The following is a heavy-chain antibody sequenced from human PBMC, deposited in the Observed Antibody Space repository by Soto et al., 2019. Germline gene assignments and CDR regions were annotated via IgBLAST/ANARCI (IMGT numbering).Heavy chain of an antibody. J-gene: IGHJ6*02. CDR3: ARMYSSSSTGGMDV. CDR1: GGSISSYY. Sequence: PSETLSLTCTVSGGSISSYYWSWIRQPPGKGLEWIGYIYYSGSTNYNPSLKSRVTISVDTSKNQFSLKLSSVTAADTAVYCCARMYSSSSTGGMDVWGQGTTVTVSS. V-gene: IGHV4-59*01. D-gene: IGHD6-13*01. CDR2: IYYSGST.